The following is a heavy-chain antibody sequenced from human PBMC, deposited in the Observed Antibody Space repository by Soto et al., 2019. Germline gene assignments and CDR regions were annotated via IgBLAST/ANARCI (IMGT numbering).Heavy chain of an antibody. CDR1: GFTFSSYE. J-gene: IGHJ4*02. D-gene: IGHD6-13*01. CDR2: ISSSGSTT. Sequence: SLRLSCAASGFTFSSYEMNWVRQAPGKGLEWVSYISSSGSTTYYADSVKGRFTISRDNAKNSLYLQMNSLRAEDTAVYYCARGLSIAAALDYWGQGTLVTVSS. CDR3: ARGLSIAAALDY. V-gene: IGHV3-48*03.